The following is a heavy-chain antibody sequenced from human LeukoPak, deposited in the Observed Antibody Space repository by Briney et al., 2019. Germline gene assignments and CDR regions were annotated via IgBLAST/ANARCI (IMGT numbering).Heavy chain of an antibody. CDR1: GYTFTDYY. V-gene: IGHV1-2*02. J-gene: IGHJ4*02. CDR3: ARVLPGDAYSYGY. D-gene: IGHD5-18*01. CDR2: INPNSGGT. Sequence: ASVNVSCKTSGYTFTDYYMRWVRQAPGQGLGYMGWINPNSGGTDYAQKFQGRVTMTRDSSISTAYMELSRLRSDDTAVYYCARVLPGDAYSYGYWGQGTLVTVSS.